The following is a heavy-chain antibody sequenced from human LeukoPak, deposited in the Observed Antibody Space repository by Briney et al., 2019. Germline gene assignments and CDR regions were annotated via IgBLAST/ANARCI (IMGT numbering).Heavy chain of an antibody. CDR1: GYTFTSYV. CDR3: ARERVGGGTSLPDY. Sequence: GSVKVSCKASGYTFTSYVISWVRQAPGQGLERMVRIIAYSGNTNYAQKLQGRVTMTTDTSTSTAYMELRSLRSDDTAVYYCARERVGGGTSLPDYWGQGTLVTVSS. V-gene: IGHV1-18*04. D-gene: IGHD1-1*01. J-gene: IGHJ4*02. CDR2: IIAYSGNT.